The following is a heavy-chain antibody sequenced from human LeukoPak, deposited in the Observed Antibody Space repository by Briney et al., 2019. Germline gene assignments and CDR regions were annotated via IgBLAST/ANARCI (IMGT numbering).Heavy chain of an antibody. CDR1: GYTFTSYY. J-gene: IGHJ3*02. Sequence: ASVKVSCKASGYTFTSYYMHWVRQAPGQGPEWMRWISAYNGNTHYAQKLQGRVTMTTDTSTSTAYMELRSLRSDDTAVYYCARHRLHRIYYDSTGYYHDACDIWGQGTMVTVSS. CDR2: ISAYNGNT. CDR3: ARHRLHRIYYDSTGYYHDACDI. V-gene: IGHV1-18*04. D-gene: IGHD3-22*01.